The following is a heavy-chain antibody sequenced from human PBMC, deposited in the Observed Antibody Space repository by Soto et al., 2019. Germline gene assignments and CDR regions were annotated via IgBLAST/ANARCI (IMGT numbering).Heavy chain of an antibody. CDR2: IGTAGDT. CDR1: GFTFSSYD. Sequence: GGSLRLSCAASGFTFSSYDMHWVRQATGKGLEWVSAIGTAGDTYYPGSVKGRFTISRENAKNSLYLQMNSLRAGDTAVYYCARGPLGYCSSTSCYNHYYGMDVWGQGTTVTVSS. V-gene: IGHV3-13*01. CDR3: ARGPLGYCSSTSCYNHYYGMDV. D-gene: IGHD2-2*01. J-gene: IGHJ6*02.